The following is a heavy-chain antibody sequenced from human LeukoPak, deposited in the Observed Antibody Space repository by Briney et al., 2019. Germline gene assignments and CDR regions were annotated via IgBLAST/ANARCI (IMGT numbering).Heavy chain of an antibody. V-gene: IGHV3-11*04. CDR3: AREIPGQQVALDF. CDR2: ISSSGSTI. J-gene: IGHJ4*02. D-gene: IGHD6-13*01. Sequence: PGGSLRLSCAASGFTFSDYYMNWIRQAPGKGLEGVSYISSSGSTIYYADSVKGRFTFSRDNAKNSLYLQMNSLRAEDTAVYFCAREIPGQQVALDFWGQGTLVTVSS. CDR1: GFTFSDYY.